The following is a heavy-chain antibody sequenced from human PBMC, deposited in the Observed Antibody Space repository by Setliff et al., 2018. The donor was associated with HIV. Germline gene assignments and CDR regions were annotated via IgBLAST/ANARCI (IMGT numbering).Heavy chain of an antibody. J-gene: IGHJ6*02. Sequence: LSLTCTVSGGSISSGSYYWSWIRQPAGKGLEWIGRIYTSGSTNYNPSLKSRVTISVDTSKNQFSLKLSSVTAADTAVYYCARGLHLRITMVRGEYYGMDVWGQGTTVTVSS. V-gene: IGHV4-61*02. CDR1: GGSISSGSYY. D-gene: IGHD3-10*01. CDR2: IYTSGST. CDR3: ARGLHLRITMVRGEYYGMDV.